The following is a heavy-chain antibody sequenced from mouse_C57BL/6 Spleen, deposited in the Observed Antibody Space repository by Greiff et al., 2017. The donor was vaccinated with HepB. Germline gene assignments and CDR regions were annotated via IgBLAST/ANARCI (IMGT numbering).Heavy chain of an antibody. CDR2: IHPSDSDT. CDR3: AGYGAHTNWYFDV. D-gene: IGHD1-1*02. V-gene: IGHV1-74*01. CDR1: GYTFTSYW. J-gene: IGHJ1*03. Sequence: VQLQQPGAGLVKPGASVKMSCKASGYTFTSYWMHWVKQSPGQGLEWLGRIHPSDSDTNYNQKFKGKATLNVDKSSSTAYMKLSSQTSDDSAVYYCAGYGAHTNWYFDVWGTGTTVTVSS.